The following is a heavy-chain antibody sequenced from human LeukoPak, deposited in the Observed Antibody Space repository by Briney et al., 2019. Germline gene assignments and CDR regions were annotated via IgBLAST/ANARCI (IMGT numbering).Heavy chain of an antibody. D-gene: IGHD6-13*01. CDR2: ISAYNGNT. J-gene: IGHJ4*02. V-gene: IGHV1-18*01. Sequence: GASVKVSCKASGYTLTSYGITWVRQAPGQGLEWMGWISAYNGNTNYARKFQGRVTMTTDTSTSTAYMELRSLRSDDTAVYYCARSPRDAAAAGSFWGRGTLVTVSS. CDR3: ARSPRDAAAAGSF. CDR1: GYTLTSYG.